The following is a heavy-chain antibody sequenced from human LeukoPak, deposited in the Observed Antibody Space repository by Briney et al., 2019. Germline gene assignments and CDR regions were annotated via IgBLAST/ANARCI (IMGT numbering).Heavy chain of an antibody. J-gene: IGHJ6*03. CDR3: ARSTVRGHSYYYYMDV. CDR2: IYHSGST. V-gene: IGHV4-38-2*02. D-gene: IGHD3-10*01. Sequence: PSETLSLTCTVSGYSISSGYYWGWIRQPPGKGLEWIGSIYHSGSTYYNPSLKSRVTISVDTSKNQFSLKLRSVTAADTAVYFCARSTVRGHSYYYYMDVWGKGTTVTVSS. CDR1: GYSISSGYY.